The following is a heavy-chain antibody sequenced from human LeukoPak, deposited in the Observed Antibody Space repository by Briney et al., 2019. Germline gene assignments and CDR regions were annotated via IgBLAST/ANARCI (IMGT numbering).Heavy chain of an antibody. D-gene: IGHD2-15*01. V-gene: IGHV3-23*01. CDR3: ARAPVVSCRGAFCYPLDY. J-gene: IGHJ4*01. CDR2: IGASDGYT. CDR1: GVTLSSYS. Sequence: GGSLRLSCAAPGVTLSSYSMNWVRQGPGKGLEWVSAIGASDGYTYHADSVKGRFTMSRDISRNTVYLQMNSLRVDDTAVYFCARAPVVSCRGAFCYPLDYWGHGILITVSS.